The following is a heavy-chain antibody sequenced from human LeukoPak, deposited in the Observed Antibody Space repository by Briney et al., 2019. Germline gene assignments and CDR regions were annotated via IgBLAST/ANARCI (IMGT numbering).Heavy chain of an antibody. Sequence: ASVKVSCKASGGAFSSCAINWVRQAPGQGLEWMGWINTNTGNPTYAQGFTGRFVFSLDTSVSTAYLQISSLKAEDTAVYYCATSDPHYYDSSGYYHGWFDPWGQGTLVTVSS. V-gene: IGHV7-4-1*02. CDR1: GGAFSSCA. D-gene: IGHD3-22*01. J-gene: IGHJ5*02. CDR2: INTNTGNP. CDR3: ATSDPHYYDSSGYYHGWFDP.